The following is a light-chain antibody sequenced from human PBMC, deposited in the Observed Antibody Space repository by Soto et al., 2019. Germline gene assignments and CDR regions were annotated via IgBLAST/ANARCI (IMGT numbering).Light chain of an antibody. CDR1: SSNIGAGHD. CDR2: GNN. Sequence: QSVLTQPPSVSGAPGQRVTISCTGSSSNIGAGHDVHWYQHLPGTTPKLLIYGNNNRPSGVPDRFSGSKSGTSASLAITGLQAEDEATYYCQSYDSGLPWLFGGGTKLTVL. V-gene: IGLV1-40*01. CDR3: QSYDSGLPWL. J-gene: IGLJ3*02.